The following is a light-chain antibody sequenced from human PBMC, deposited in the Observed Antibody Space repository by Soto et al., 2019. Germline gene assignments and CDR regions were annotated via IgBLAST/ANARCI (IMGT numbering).Light chain of an antibody. Sequence: EIVMTQSPATLSVSPGERATLSCRASQSVNSALAWYQQKPGQVPRLLIYGASTRATGIPARFSGSGSGTEFTLTISSLQSEDFAVYYCQQYERWPPLTFGGGTKVDIK. J-gene: IGKJ4*01. CDR1: QSVNSA. V-gene: IGKV3-15*01. CDR2: GAS. CDR3: QQYERWPPLT.